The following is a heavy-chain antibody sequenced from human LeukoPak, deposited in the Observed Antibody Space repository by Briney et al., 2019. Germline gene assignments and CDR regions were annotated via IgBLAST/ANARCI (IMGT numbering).Heavy chain of an antibody. V-gene: IGHV3-53*01. CDR1: GFTFINYA. CDR2: IYSGGST. Sequence: GGSLRLSCAASGFTFINYAMNWVRQAPGKGLEWVSVIYSGGSTYYADSVKGRFTISRDNSKNTLYLQMNSLRAEDTAVYYCARWPGYFDYWGQGTLVTVSS. CDR3: ARWPGYFDY. J-gene: IGHJ4*02.